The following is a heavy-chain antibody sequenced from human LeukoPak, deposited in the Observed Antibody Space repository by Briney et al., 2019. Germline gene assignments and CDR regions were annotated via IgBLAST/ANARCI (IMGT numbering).Heavy chain of an antibody. V-gene: IGHV4-34*01. D-gene: IGHD1-26*01. CDR2: INHSGST. CDR1: GGSFSGYY. J-gene: IGHJ5*02. Sequence: PSETLSLTCAVYGGSFSGYYWSWIRQPPGKGLEWIGEINHSGSTNYNPSLKSRVTISVDTSKNQFSLKLSSVTAADTAVYYCAREHSGSYYSDGWFDPWGQGTLVTVSS. CDR3: AREHSGSYYSDGWFDP.